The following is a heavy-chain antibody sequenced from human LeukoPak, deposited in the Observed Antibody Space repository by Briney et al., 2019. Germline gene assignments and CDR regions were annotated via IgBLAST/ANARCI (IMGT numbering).Heavy chain of an antibody. D-gene: IGHD5-12*01. Sequence: GASVKVSCKASGGTFSSYAISWVRQAPGQGLEWMGGIIPIFGTANYAQKFQGRVTITTDESTSTAYMELSSLRSEDTAVYYCARWLDKNDAFDIWGQGTMVTVSS. CDR3: ARWLDKNDAFDI. V-gene: IGHV1-69*05. J-gene: IGHJ3*02. CDR2: IIPIFGTA. CDR1: GGTFSSYA.